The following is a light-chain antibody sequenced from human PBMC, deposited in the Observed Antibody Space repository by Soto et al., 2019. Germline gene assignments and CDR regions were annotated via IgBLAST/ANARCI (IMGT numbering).Light chain of an antibody. CDR3: QQYHSPPVT. CDR1: QSVFKSRDNKNY. V-gene: IGKV4-1*01. J-gene: IGKJ4*01. CDR2: LAS. Sequence: DIVMTQSPDSLAVSLGERATINCKSSQSVFKSRDNKNYLAWYQQKPGQPPKLLIYLASTRQSGVPDRFSGSGSGTDFTLTISSLQAEDVAAYYCQQYHSPPVTFGGGTKVEIK.